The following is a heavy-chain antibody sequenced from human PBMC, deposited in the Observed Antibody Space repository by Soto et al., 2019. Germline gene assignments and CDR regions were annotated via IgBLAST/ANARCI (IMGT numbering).Heavy chain of an antibody. D-gene: IGHD3-22*01. CDR1: GASINNNDYY. CDR2: VYYSGTT. CDR3: ARMSYFYDKWYFDL. Sequence: SETLSLTCTVSGASINNNDYYWSWIRQTPGKGLEWIGYVYYSGTTDYIPSLKSRLSMSIDKSQNQFTLKLNSVTAADSATYYCARMSYFYDKWYFDLWGRGTLVTVSS. J-gene: IGHJ2*01. V-gene: IGHV4-30-4*01.